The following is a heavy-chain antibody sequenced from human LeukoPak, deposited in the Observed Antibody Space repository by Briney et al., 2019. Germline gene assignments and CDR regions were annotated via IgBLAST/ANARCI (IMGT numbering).Heavy chain of an antibody. Sequence: PSETLSLTCTVSGGSISSGSYYWSWIRQPAGKGLEWIGRIYTSGSTNYNPSLKSRVTMSVDTSKNQFSLRLSSVTAADTAVYFCARDSRYCSGGNCHLRFDYWGQGILVTVSS. CDR1: GGSISSGSYY. J-gene: IGHJ4*02. CDR3: ARDSRYCSGGNCHLRFDY. V-gene: IGHV4-61*02. D-gene: IGHD2-15*01. CDR2: IYTSGST.